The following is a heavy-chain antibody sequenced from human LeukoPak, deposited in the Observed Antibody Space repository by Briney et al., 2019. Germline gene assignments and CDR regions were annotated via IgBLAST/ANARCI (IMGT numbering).Heavy chain of an antibody. CDR1: GFSLSTSEVG. Sequence: SGPTLVNPTQTLTLTCTFSGFSLSTSEVGVGWIRQPPRKALEWLAFIYLNDDKRYSPSLKNRLTVTKDTSKNQVVLTMTNMDPVDTATYYCAHKGRGSGSYNMWGQGTLVTVSS. D-gene: IGHD3-10*01. V-gene: IGHV2-5*01. CDR2: IYLNDDK. J-gene: IGHJ4*02. CDR3: AHKGRGSGSYNM.